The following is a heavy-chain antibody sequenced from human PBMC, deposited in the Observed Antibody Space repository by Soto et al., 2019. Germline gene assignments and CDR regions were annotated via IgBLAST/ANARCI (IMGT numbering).Heavy chain of an antibody. CDR3: LNIPLY. V-gene: IGHV1-69*02. CDR2: IIPILGIS. CDR1: GGTFSSYT. J-gene: IGHJ4*02. D-gene: IGHD6-19*01. Sequence: HVQLVQSVAEVKKPGSSVKVSCKASGGTFSSYTITWVRQAPGQGLEWMGRIIPILGISNYAQKFQGRVTITPDKSKGTAFMEMSSLRSAATAVYYRLNIPLYWGQGTLVTVDS.